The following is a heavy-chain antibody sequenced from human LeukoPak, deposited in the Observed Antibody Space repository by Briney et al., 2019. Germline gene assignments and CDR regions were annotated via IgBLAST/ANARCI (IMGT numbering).Heavy chain of an antibody. CDR2: TYYRSKWYN. J-gene: IGHJ4*02. D-gene: IGHD2-21*02. V-gene: IGHV6-1*01. Sequence: SQTLSLTCAISGDSVSSNSAAWNWIRQSPSRGLEWLGRTYYRSKWYNDYAVSVKSRITINPDTSKNQFSLQLNSVSPEDTAVYYCARDTGGRGVVTAEGGFDYWGQGTLVTVSP. CDR3: ARDTGGRGVVTAEGGFDY. CDR1: GDSVSSNSAA.